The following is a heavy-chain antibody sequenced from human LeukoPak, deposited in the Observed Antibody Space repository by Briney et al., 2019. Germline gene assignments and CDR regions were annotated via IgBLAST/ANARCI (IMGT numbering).Heavy chain of an antibody. CDR2: ISKDGSNK. V-gene: IGHV3-30*04. CDR1: GFTFSGYA. CDR3: EARKDNFKDMDV. Sequence: GGSLRLSCAASGFTFSGYAMHWVRQAPGGGLEWVASISKDGSNKYYADSVRGRFSISRDNSQNTLYLQMSSLRVEDTAVYYCEARKDNFKDMDVWGQGTTVSVSS. D-gene: IGHD1-1*01. J-gene: IGHJ6*02.